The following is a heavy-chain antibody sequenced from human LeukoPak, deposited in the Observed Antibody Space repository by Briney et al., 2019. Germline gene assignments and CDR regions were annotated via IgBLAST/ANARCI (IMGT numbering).Heavy chain of an antibody. Sequence: PGGSLRLSCAASGFTFRNYAMSWVRQAPGKGLEWVSTISGSGGSTYYADSMKGRFTISRDNSKNMLYLQMNSLRAEDTAVYYCAKDITVIKDIDYWGQGTLVTVSS. CDR3: AKDITVIKDIDY. V-gene: IGHV3-23*01. CDR2: ISGSGGST. J-gene: IGHJ4*02. D-gene: IGHD4-11*01. CDR1: GFTFRNYA.